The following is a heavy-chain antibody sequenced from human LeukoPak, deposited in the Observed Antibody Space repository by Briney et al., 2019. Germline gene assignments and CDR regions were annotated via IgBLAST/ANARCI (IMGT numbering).Heavy chain of an antibody. J-gene: IGHJ6*03. CDR3: ARGRFRRTGRYYYYSYMDV. Sequence: SETLSLTCTVSGYSISSGYYWGWIRQPPGKGLEWIGSIYHSGSTYYNPSLKSRVTISVDTSKNQFSLKLTSVTAADTAVYYCARGRFRRTGRYYYYSYMDVWGKGTTVTVSS. D-gene: IGHD1-1*01. V-gene: IGHV4-38-2*02. CDR1: GYSISSGYY. CDR2: IYHSGST.